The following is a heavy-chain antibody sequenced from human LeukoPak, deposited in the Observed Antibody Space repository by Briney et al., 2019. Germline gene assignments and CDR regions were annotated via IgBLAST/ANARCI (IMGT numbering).Heavy chain of an antibody. J-gene: IGHJ4*02. CDR3: AREGEYSSSSGAYYFDS. V-gene: IGHV4-4*07. CDR2: IYTSGST. Sequence: SETLSLTCTVSGGSISSYYWSWIRQPAGKGLEWSGRIYTSGSTNYNPSLKSRVTMSVDTSKNQFSLKLSSVTAADTAVYYCAREGEYSSSSGAYYFDSWGQGTLVTVSS. CDR1: GGSISSYY. D-gene: IGHD6-6*01.